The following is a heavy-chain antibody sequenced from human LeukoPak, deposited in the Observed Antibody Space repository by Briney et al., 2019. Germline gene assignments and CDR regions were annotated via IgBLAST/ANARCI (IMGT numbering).Heavy chain of an antibody. V-gene: IGHV1-2*02. CDR2: INPDSGNT. J-gene: IGHJ3*01. CDR1: GYTFTGYY. Sequence: ASVKVSCKASGYTFTGYYLHWVRQAPGHGLEWLGWINPDSGNTKYAQKFQGRVTLTRDTSISTAYMEVSRLRPDDTAVYYCARVGHNDSSVYADDVFDFWGQGTMVTVSS. CDR3: ARVGHNDSSVYADDVFDF. D-gene: IGHD3-22*01.